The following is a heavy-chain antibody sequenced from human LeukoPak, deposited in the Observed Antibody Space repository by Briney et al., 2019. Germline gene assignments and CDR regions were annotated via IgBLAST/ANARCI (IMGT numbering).Heavy chain of an antibody. CDR3: ARDSSGYPFDY. D-gene: IGHD3-22*01. CDR2: IYYSGST. J-gene: IGHJ4*02. Sequence: PSETLSLTCTVSGGSISGSSYYWGWIRRPPGKGLEWIGSIYYSGSTYYNPSLKSRVTISVDTSKNQFSLKLSSVTAADTAVYYCARDSSGYPFDYWGQGTLVTVSS. V-gene: IGHV4-39*07. CDR1: GGSISGSSYY.